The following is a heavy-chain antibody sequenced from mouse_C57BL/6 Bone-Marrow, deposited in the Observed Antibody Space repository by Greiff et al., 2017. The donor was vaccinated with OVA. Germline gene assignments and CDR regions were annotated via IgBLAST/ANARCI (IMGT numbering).Heavy chain of an antibody. CDR3: ARPPGGNYGGFAY. V-gene: IGHV1-81*01. CDR2: IYPRSGNT. CDR1: GYTFTSYG. Sequence: QVQLKESGAELARPGASVKLSCKASGYTFTSYGISWVKQRTGQGLEWIGEIYPRSGNTYYNEKFKGKATLTADKSSSTAYMELRSLTSEDAAVYFCARPPGGNYGGFAYWGQGTLVTVSA. J-gene: IGHJ3*01. D-gene: IGHD2-1*01.